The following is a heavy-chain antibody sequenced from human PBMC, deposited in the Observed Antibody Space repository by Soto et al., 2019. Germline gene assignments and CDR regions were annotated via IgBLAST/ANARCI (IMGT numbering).Heavy chain of an antibody. Sequence: GGSLRLSCAASGFTFSSYSMNWVRQAPGKGLEWVSSISSSSSYIYYADSVKGRFTIARDNAKNSLYLQMNSLRAEDTAVYYCARATITGTTDRLIGYYYYYMDVWGKGTTVTVSS. V-gene: IGHV3-21*01. CDR2: ISSSSSYI. CDR3: ARATITGTTDRLIGYYYYYMDV. CDR1: GFTFSSYS. D-gene: IGHD1-7*01. J-gene: IGHJ6*03.